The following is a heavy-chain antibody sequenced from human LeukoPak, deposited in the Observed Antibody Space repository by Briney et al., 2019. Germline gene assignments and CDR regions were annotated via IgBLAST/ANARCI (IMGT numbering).Heavy chain of an antibody. Sequence: PGGSLRLSCVASGFTFSSYAMSWVRQAPGKGLEWVSIISGGGGSTYDADSVKGRFTISSDNSKATLYLQMNSLRAEDTAIYYCAKFREVGANRGLDVWGQGTTVTVSS. CDR2: ISGGGGST. V-gene: IGHV3-23*01. J-gene: IGHJ6*01. D-gene: IGHD1-26*01. CDR1: GFTFSSYA. CDR3: AKFREVGANRGLDV.